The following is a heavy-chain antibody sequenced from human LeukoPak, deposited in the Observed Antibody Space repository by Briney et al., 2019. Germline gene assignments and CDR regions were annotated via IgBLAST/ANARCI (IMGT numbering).Heavy chain of an antibody. CDR3: ARGQDSSSWGYFFDY. CDR2: INHSGST. Sequence: SETLSLTCAVYGGSFSGYYWSWIRQPPGRGLEWIGEINHSGSTNYNPSLKSRVTISVDTSKNQFSLKLSFVTAADTAVYYCARGQDSSSWGYFFDYWGQGTLVTVSS. V-gene: IGHV4-34*01. D-gene: IGHD6-13*01. CDR1: GGSFSGYY. J-gene: IGHJ4*02.